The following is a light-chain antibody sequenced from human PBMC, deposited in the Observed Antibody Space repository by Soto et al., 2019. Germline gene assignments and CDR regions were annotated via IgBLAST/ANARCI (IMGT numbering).Light chain of an antibody. CDR3: QQYGSSSYT. J-gene: IGKJ2*01. CDR1: QSVSGSY. Sequence: EIVLTQSPATLSLSPGERATLSCGASQSVSGSYLAWYQQKPGLAPRLLIYDASSRATGIPDRFSGSGSGTYFTLTINSLEPEDIAVYYCQQYGSSSYTFGQGTKLGIK. V-gene: IGKV3D-20*01. CDR2: DAS.